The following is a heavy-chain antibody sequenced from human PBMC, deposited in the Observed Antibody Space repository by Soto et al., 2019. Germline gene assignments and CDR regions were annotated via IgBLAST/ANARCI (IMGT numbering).Heavy chain of an antibody. CDR2: ISGSSSYT. J-gene: IGHJ4*02. Sequence: GGALRLSCAASGFTFSSYSMNWVRQAPGKGLEWVSSISGSSSYTYYADSVKGRFTISRDNSKNTLYLQMNSLRAEDTAVYYCAKNYGSGSYYQLGFDYWGQGTLVTVAS. V-gene: IGHV3-21*04. D-gene: IGHD3-10*01. CDR1: GFTFSSYS. CDR3: AKNYGSGSYYQLGFDY.